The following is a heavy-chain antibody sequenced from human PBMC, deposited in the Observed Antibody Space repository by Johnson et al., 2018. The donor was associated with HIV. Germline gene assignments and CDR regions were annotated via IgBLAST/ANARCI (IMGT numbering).Heavy chain of an antibody. V-gene: IGHV3-13*01. Sequence: VQLVESGGGLVQPGGSLRLSCAASGFTFSSYDMHWVRQATGKGLEWVSAIGTAGDTYYPGSVKGRFTISRENAKNSLYLQMNSLRAEDTALYYCARDPRSWYDDAFDIWGQGTMVTVSS. J-gene: IGHJ3*02. CDR3: ARDPRSWYDDAFDI. CDR2: IGTAGDT. D-gene: IGHD6-13*01. CDR1: GFTFSSYD.